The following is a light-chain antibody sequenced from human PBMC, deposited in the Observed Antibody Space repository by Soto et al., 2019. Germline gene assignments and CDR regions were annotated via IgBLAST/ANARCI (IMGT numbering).Light chain of an antibody. Sequence: QMTQSTSSVSASVVDRITITFLASQDISTWLAWYQQKPGKAPKSLIYTVSTLQSGVPSRFSGSGSGTEFSLTISSLQPEDFATYYCQQDYSYPITFGQGTRLEIK. J-gene: IGKJ5*01. CDR2: TVS. CDR1: QDISTW. V-gene: IGKV1D-16*01. CDR3: QQDYSYPIT.